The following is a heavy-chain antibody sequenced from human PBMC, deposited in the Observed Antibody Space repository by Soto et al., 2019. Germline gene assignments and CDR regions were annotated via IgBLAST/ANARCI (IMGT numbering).Heavy chain of an antibody. Sequence: GGSLRPSCAASGFTFSSYAMSWVRPAPGKGLEWVSKISGDGTTIYYADSVKGRFTVSRDNAKNSVYLQMNSLRAEDTAVYYCAREYTAWPLAYGLDVWGQGTTVTVSS. CDR1: GFTFSSYA. J-gene: IGHJ6*02. V-gene: IGHV3-48*04. CDR3: AREYTAWPLAYGLDV. D-gene: IGHD2-2*02. CDR2: ISGDGTTI.